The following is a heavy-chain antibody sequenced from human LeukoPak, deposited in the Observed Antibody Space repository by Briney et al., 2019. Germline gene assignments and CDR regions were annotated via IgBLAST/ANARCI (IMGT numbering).Heavy chain of an antibody. CDR3: ARVGDYYDSGGYYQFDY. V-gene: IGHV4-59*01. Sequence: SETLSLTCTVSGGSISSYYWSWIRQPPGKGLEWIGYIYYSGSTNYNPSLKSRVTISVDTSKNQFSLKLSSVTAADTAVYYCARVGDYYDSGGYYQFDYWGQGTLVTVSS. CDR2: IYYSGST. CDR1: GGSISSYY. J-gene: IGHJ4*02. D-gene: IGHD3-22*01.